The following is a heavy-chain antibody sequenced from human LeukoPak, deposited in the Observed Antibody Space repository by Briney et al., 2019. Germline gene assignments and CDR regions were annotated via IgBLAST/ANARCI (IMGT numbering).Heavy chain of an antibody. V-gene: IGHV3-21*01. D-gene: IGHD3-22*01. Sequence: KPGGSLRLSCAASGFTFSSYSMTWVRQAPGKGLEWVSSISSSSSYIYYADSVKGRFTISRDNAKNSLYLQMNSLRAEDTAVYYCASFSPALFGVITTPFDYWGQGTLVTVSS. J-gene: IGHJ4*02. CDR1: GFTFSSYS. CDR3: ASFSPALFGVITTPFDY. CDR2: ISSSSSYI.